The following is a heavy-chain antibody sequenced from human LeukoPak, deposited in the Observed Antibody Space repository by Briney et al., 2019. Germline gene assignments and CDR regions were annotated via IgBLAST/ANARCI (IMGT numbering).Heavy chain of an antibody. Sequence: RPSETLSLTRTVSGGSISTYYWNWLRQPAGKGLEWIGRIYTSGSTNYNASLKSRVTLSLDTSKNQFSLKLTSVTAADTAVYYCARWITTQGTFDIWAQETMVTVSS. J-gene: IGHJ3*02. V-gene: IGHV4-4*07. CDR2: IYTSGST. D-gene: IGHD1-1*01. CDR3: ARWITTQGTFDI. CDR1: GGSISTYY.